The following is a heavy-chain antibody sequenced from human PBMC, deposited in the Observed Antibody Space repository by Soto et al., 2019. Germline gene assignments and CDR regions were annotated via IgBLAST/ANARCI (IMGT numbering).Heavy chain of an antibody. Sequence: SVKVSCKASGGTFSSYAISWVRQAPGQGLEWTGGIIPIFGTANYAQKFQGRVTITADESTSTAYMELSSLRSEDTAVYYCATSRGTDYNWFDPWGQGTLVTVSS. J-gene: IGHJ5*02. D-gene: IGHD1-1*01. CDR1: GGTFSSYA. CDR3: ATSRGTDYNWFDP. CDR2: IIPIFGTA. V-gene: IGHV1-69*13.